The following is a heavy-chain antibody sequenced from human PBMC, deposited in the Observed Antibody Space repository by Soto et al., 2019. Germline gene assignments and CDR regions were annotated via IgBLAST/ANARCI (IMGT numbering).Heavy chain of an antibody. V-gene: IGHV3-23*01. D-gene: IGHD1-26*01. CDR3: AKGIQWELPFDC. J-gene: IGHJ4*02. Sequence: EVQLLESGGDLVQPGGSLRLSCAASGFTFSSYAMSWVRQAAGKGLEWVSAISSSRGSTYYADSVQGRFTISRDNSKNTLYLQMNSLRAEDTALYYCAKGIQWELPFDCWGQGTLVTVSS. CDR1: GFTFSSYA. CDR2: ISSSRGST.